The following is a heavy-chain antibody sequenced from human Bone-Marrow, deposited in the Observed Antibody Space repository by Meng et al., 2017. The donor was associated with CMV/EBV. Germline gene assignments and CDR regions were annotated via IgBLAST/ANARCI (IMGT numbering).Heavy chain of an antibody. CDR2: INHSGST. D-gene: IGHD3-10*01. CDR3: ARGQGRGVDAFDI. J-gene: IGHJ3*02. CDR1: GGSFSGYY. Sequence: LRLSCAVYGGSFSGYYWSWIRQPPGKGLEWIGEINHSGSTNYNPSLKSRVTISVDTSKNQFSLKLSSVTAADTAVYYCARGQGRGVDAFDIWGQGTMVTVSS. V-gene: IGHV4-34*01.